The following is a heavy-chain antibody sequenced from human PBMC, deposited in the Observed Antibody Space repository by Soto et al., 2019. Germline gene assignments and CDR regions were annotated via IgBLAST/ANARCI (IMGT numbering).Heavy chain of an antibody. J-gene: IGHJ6*02. D-gene: IGHD6-19*01. Sequence: EVQLVETGGGLIQPGGSLRLSCAASGFTVSSNYMSWVRQAPGKGLEWVSVIYSGGSTYYADSVKGRFTISRDNSKNTLYLQRNSLRAEDTAVYYCARGGSIAVAGMPRSFGMDVWGQGTTVTVSS. CDR2: IYSGGST. CDR3: ARGGSIAVAGMPRSFGMDV. V-gene: IGHV3-53*02. CDR1: GFTVSSNY.